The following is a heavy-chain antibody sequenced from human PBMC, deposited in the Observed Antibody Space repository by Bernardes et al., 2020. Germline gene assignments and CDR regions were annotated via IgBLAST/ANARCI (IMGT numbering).Heavy chain of an antibody. CDR3: ARGDGDFDY. Sequence: SETLPLTCTVSGGSISSSYWSWIRQPPGKGLEWIGYIYYSGSTNYNPSLKSRVTISVDTSKNQFSLKLSSVTAADTAVYYCARGDGDFDYWGQGTLVTGSS. D-gene: IGHD4-17*01. CDR2: IYYSGST. J-gene: IGHJ4*02. V-gene: IGHV4-59*01. CDR1: GGSISSSY.